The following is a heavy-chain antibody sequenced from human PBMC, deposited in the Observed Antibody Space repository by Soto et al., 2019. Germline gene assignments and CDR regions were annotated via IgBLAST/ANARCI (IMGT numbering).Heavy chain of an antibody. CDR3: ARGWGSGVFDY. CDR2: INHSGST. D-gene: IGHD6-19*01. J-gene: IGHJ4*02. V-gene: IGHV4-34*01. CDR1: GVSFSGYY. Sequence: QVQLQQWGAGLLKPSETLSLTCAVFGVSFSGYYWNWIRQPPGKGLEWIGEINHSGSTNYNPSLKSPVTISVDTSNNQLSLKLSSVTAADTAVYYCARGWGSGVFDYWGQGPLVTVSS.